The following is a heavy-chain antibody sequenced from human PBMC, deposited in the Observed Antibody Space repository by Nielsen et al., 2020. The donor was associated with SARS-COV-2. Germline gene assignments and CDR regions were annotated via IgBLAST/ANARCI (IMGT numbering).Heavy chain of an antibody. V-gene: IGHV3-69-1*02. Sequence: GGSLRLSCAASGFTFSDYYMSWVRQSPGRGLEWVSYINTPATIYYADSLKGRFTISRDNPKNSLYLQMNSLRAEDTAVYYCARTDPGVPTWGQGTLVTVSS. CDR3: ARTDPGVPT. CDR1: GFTFSDYY. J-gene: IGHJ5*02. D-gene: IGHD7-27*01. CDR2: INTPATI.